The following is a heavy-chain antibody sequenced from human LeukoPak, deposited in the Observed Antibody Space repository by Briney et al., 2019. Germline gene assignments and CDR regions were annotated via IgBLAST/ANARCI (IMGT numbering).Heavy chain of an antibody. CDR2: IYTTGST. D-gene: IGHD3-22*01. Sequence: SETLSLTCTVSGDSITSGSYYWSWIRQPAGKGLEWIGRIYTTGSTSYNPSLKSRVTISLDMSKNQFSLKLSSVTAADTALYHCARVHYYDASDYSTSNWFDPWGQGTLVTVSS. CDR1: GDSITSGSYY. V-gene: IGHV4-61*02. CDR3: ARVHYYDASDYSTSNWFDP. J-gene: IGHJ5*02.